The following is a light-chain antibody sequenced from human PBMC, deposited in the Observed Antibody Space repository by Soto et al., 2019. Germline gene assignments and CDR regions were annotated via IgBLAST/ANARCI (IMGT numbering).Light chain of an antibody. V-gene: IGKV3-20*01. CDR1: QRVNSSY. CDR2: GAS. J-gene: IGKJ2*01. CDR3: QQYVNSPVT. Sequence: EIVLTQSPDTLYLSPGEGATLSCRASQRVNSSYLAWYQQKPGQAPRLLISGASDRATGVPARVSGSGSGTYVTLTISRLEPEDFAVYYCQQYVNSPVTFGQGTKLEIK.